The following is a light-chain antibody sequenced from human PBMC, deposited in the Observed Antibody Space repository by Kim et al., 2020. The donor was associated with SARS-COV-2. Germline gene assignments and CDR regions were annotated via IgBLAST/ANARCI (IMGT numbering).Light chain of an antibody. V-gene: IGKV3-11*01. CDR3: QQHSKWPPAPS. CDR1: HSIGIN. J-gene: IGKJ4*01. Sequence: PVEGATLSCRASHSIGINLAWYQQTRGQAPRLLIYDAAIRATGIPDKFSGSESGTDFTLTNSSLDPEDFAIYFCQQHSKWPPAPSFGGGTKVDIK. CDR2: DAA.